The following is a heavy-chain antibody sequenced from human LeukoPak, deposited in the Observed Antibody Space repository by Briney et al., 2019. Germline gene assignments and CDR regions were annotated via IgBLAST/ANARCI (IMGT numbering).Heavy chain of an antibody. D-gene: IGHD5-18*01. Sequence: GESLTISCECSGYSFPSYWIGWARPMAGKGLEWMAIIFPGNSDTRYSPSFQGQVTISADKSISTAYLHWRGLKASDTAMYYCVRHNNYALDYWGQGTLVTVSS. CDR3: VRHNNYALDY. J-gene: IGHJ4*02. CDR2: IFPGNSDT. V-gene: IGHV5-51*01. CDR1: GYSFPSYW.